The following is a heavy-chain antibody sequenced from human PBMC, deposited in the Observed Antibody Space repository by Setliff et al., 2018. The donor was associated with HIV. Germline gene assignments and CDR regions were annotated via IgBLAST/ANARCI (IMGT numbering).Heavy chain of an antibody. CDR1: GFTFSSYS. CDR3: ARVKGIAVAGSYYYYMDV. J-gene: IGHJ6*03. D-gene: IGHD6-19*01. Sequence: GGSLRLSCAASGFTFSSYSMNWVRQAPGKGLEWVSSISSSSSTIYYADSVKGRFTISRDNAKNSLYLQMNSLRAEDTAVYYCARVKGIAVAGSYYYYMDVWGKGTTVTVSS. CDR2: ISSSSSTI. V-gene: IGHV3-48*01.